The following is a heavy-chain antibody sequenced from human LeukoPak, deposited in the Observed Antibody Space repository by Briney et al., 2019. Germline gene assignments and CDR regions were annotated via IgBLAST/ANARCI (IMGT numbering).Heavy chain of an antibody. CDR1: GFTFSNYA. CDR3: ARDSITVAVGAFDI. Sequence: GGSPRLSCAPSGFTFSNYAMHWVRQAPGKGLEYVSDINSNGGSTYYANSVKGRFTLSRDTSTNTLYLQMGSLRAGDMAVYYCARDSITVAVGAFDIWGQGTMVIVSS. V-gene: IGHV3-64*01. D-gene: IGHD2-2*01. CDR2: INSNGGST. J-gene: IGHJ3*02.